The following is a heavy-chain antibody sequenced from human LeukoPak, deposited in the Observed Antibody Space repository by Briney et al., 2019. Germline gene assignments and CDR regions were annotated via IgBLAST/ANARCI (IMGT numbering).Heavy chain of an antibody. CDR2: IYPGDSDT. V-gene: IGHV5-51*01. CDR3: ARRIYDTSGDYMDV. Sequence: GESLMISCKASGYSFTNYWIGWGRQMPAKGLVGMGIIYPGDSDTKYSPSFQGRVTISADKSISTAYLQWSSLKASDTAMYYCARRIYDTSGDYMDVWGKGTTVTVSS. CDR1: GYSFTNYW. D-gene: IGHD3-22*01. J-gene: IGHJ6*03.